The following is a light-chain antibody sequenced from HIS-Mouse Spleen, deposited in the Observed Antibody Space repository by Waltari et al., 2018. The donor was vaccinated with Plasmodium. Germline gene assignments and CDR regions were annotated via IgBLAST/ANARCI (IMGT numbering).Light chain of an antibody. CDR3: QQFNSYPLFT. Sequence: AIQLTASPSSLSASVVYRVTITCRASQGISSALAWYKQKPGKAHKLLIYDAASLESGVPSRFSGSGSGTDFTLTISSLQPEDFATYYCQQFNSYPLFTFGPGTKVDIK. V-gene: IGKV1-13*02. J-gene: IGKJ3*01. CDR1: QGISSA. CDR2: DAA.